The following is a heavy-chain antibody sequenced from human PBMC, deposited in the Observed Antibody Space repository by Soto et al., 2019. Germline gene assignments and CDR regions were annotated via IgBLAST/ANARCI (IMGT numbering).Heavy chain of an antibody. D-gene: IGHD1-1*01. CDR1: GFTFGTYG. CDR2: ISYEGSNT. V-gene: IGHV3-30-3*01. CDR3: ARVTPGNNLYDFAGLDV. Sequence: QVHLVESGGGVVQPGRSLRLSCVASGFTFGTYGIHWVRQAPGKGLQWVALISYEGSNTYYADSVRGRFTISRDNAKNTLYLQMNSLRPEDSGVYFCARVTPGNNLYDFAGLDVWGQGTSVTVSS. J-gene: IGHJ6*02.